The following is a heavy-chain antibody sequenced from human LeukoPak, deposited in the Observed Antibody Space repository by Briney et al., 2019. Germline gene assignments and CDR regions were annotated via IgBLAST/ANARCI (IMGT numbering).Heavy chain of an antibody. V-gene: IGHV1-69*01. D-gene: IGHD3-10*01. J-gene: IGHJ4*02. CDR3: ARVTRKQLWFGDPPPLYFDY. CDR1: GDTFSSYA. CDR2: IIPLFGAA. Sequence: GSSVKVSCKTSGDTFSSYAISWVRQAPGQGLEWMGGIIPLFGAANYAQKFQGRVTITADESTSTAYMELSRLRSEDTAVYYCARVTRKQLWFGDPPPLYFDYWGQGTLVTVSS.